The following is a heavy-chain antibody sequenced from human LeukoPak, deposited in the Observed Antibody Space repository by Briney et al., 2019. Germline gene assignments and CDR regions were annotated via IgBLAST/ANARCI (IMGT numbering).Heavy chain of an antibody. CDR3: ARWGSYSSSSTFGY. J-gene: IGHJ4*02. D-gene: IGHD6-6*01. CDR1: GFTISSYY. Sequence: SETLSLTCTAPGFTISSYYWNWIRQPPGKGLEWIGDIHYSGSTNYNPSLKSRVTISVDTSKNQFSLKLTSVTAADTAVYYCARWGSYSSSSTFGYWGQGTLVTVSS. CDR2: IHYSGST. V-gene: IGHV4-59*01.